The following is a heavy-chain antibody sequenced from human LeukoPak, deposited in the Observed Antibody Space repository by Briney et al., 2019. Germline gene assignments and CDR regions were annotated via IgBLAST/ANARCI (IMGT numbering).Heavy chain of an antibody. Sequence: SETLSLTCTVSGGSISSGDYYWSWIRQPPGKGLEWTGYIYYSGSTYYNPSLKSRVTISVDTSKNQFSLKLSSVTAADTAVYYCARAQQLVLDGGSDAFDIWGQGTMVTVSS. J-gene: IGHJ3*02. CDR3: ARAQQLVLDGGSDAFDI. V-gene: IGHV4-30-4*08. D-gene: IGHD6-13*01. CDR1: GGSISSGDYY. CDR2: IYYSGST.